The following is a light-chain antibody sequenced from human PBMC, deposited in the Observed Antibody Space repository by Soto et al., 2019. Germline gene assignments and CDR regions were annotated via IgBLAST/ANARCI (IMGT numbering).Light chain of an antibody. CDR3: QQTYTTPVT. V-gene: IGKV1-39*01. J-gene: IGKJ4*01. CDR1: QSISTF. Sequence: DIQMTQSPSSLSASVGDRVTITCRSSQSISTFLNWYQQKVGKAPKLLIYAASSLQSGVPSRFSGSGSGKDFTLPISSLQPEDFATYYCQQTYTTPVTFGGGTKVEIK. CDR2: AAS.